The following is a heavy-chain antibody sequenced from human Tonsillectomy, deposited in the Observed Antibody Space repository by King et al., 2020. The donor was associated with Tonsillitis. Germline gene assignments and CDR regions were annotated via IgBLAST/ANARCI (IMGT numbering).Heavy chain of an antibody. Sequence: VQLVESGGGVVQPGRSLRLSCAASGFTFSSYAMHWVRQAPGKGLEWVAVISYDGSNKYYADSVKGRFTISRDNSKNTLYLQMNSLRAEDTAVYYCARIHPEYSSSSDYDAFDIWGQGTMVTVSS. CDR3: ARIHPEYSSSSDYDAFDI. D-gene: IGHD6-6*01. J-gene: IGHJ3*02. CDR1: GFTFSSYA. V-gene: IGHV3-30*04. CDR2: ISYDGSNK.